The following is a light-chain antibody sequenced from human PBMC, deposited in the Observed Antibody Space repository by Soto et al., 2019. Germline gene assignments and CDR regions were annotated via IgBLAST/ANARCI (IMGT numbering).Light chain of an antibody. Sequence: EVWMTQYPATLSVSPGERVTLSCRASQSVRSNLAWYQQKPGQSPRLLIYGASTRATGIPARFSGSGSGTEFTLTISSLQPEDFAVYHCQQYNNWRPFTFGPGTKVDIK. V-gene: IGKV3-15*01. CDR3: QQYNNWRPFT. CDR2: GAS. CDR1: QSVRSN. J-gene: IGKJ3*01.